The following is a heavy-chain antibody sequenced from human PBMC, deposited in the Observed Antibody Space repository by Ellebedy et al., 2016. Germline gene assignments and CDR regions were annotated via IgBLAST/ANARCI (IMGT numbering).Heavy chain of an antibody. CDR3: AREPPIVVVPAAQGNYYYMDV. Sequence: ASVKVSXXASGYTFTSYGISWVRQAPGQGLEWMGWISAYNGNTNYAQKLQGRVTMTTDTSTSTAYMELRSLRSDDTAVYYCAREPPIVVVPAAQGNYYYMDVWGKGTTVTVSS. CDR2: ISAYNGNT. J-gene: IGHJ6*03. D-gene: IGHD2-2*01. V-gene: IGHV1-18*01. CDR1: GYTFTSYG.